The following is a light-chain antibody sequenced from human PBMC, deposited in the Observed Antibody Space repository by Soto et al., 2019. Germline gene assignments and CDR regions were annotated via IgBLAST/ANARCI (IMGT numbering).Light chain of an antibody. CDR2: GTS. CDR1: QSLRSTS. CDR3: QQFDDWPT. V-gene: IGKV3-20*01. J-gene: IGKJ1*01. Sequence: EIVSTQAPRTLSFSPGERATLSCRVSQSLRSTSLAWYQQKPGQAPRPLIYGTSNRATGVPDRITGSRSGTEFTLTITSLQSEDFGVYYCQQFDDWPTFGQGTKV.